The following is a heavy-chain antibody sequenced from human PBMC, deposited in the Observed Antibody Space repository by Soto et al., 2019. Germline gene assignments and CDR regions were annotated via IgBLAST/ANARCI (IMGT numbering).Heavy chain of an antibody. CDR1: GFTFSSYS. V-gene: IGHV3-21*01. CDR3: ARDRAARAIYYYDSSGYQSYYYGMDV. CDR2: ISSSSSYI. Sequence: PGVSLRLSCAASGFTFSSYSMNWVRQAPGKGLEWVSSISSSSSYIYYADSVKGRFTISRDNAKNSLYLQMNSLRAEDTAVYYCARDRAARAIYYYDSSGYQSYYYGMDVWGQGTTVTVSS. J-gene: IGHJ6*02. D-gene: IGHD3-22*01.